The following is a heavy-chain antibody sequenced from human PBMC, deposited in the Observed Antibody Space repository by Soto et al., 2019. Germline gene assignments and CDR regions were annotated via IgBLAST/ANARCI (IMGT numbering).Heavy chain of an antibody. CDR1: GYRLTNYW. D-gene: IGHD2-21*01. Sequence: PGESLKISCKGSGYRLTNYWIAWVRQMPGRGLEWMGIIYPGDSDTRYSPSFQGQVTISADKSINTAYLQWSSLKASDTAMYYCARQDGGAAYYFDYWGQGTLVTVSS. J-gene: IGHJ4*02. V-gene: IGHV5-51*01. CDR3: ARQDGGAAYYFDY. CDR2: IYPGDSDT.